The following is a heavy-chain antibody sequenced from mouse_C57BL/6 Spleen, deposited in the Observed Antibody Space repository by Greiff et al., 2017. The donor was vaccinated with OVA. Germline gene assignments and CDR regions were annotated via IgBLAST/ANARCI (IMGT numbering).Heavy chain of an antibody. Sequence: EVQLVESGGGLVKPGGSLKLSCAASGFTFSDYGMHWVRQAPEKGLEWVAYISSGSSTIYYADTVKGRFTISRDNAKNTLFMQMTSLKSEDTAWEYGARPSYYYGSVDYWGQGTTLTVSS. D-gene: IGHD1-1*01. J-gene: IGHJ2*01. CDR3: ARPSYYYGSVDY. CDR2: ISSGSSTI. V-gene: IGHV5-17*01. CDR1: GFTFSDYG.